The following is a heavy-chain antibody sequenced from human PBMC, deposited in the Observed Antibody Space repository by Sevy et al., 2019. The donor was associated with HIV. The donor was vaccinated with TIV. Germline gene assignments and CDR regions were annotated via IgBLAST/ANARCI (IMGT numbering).Heavy chain of an antibody. D-gene: IGHD2-15*01. V-gene: IGHV3-21*04. CDR3: ARVDLPYCSGGSCYRVGYFDL. CDR2: ISSSSSYI. CDR1: GFTFSSYS. Sequence: GGSLRLSCAASGFTFSSYSMNWVRQAPGKGLEWVSSISSSSSYIYYADSVKGRFTISRDNAKNSLYLQMNSLRAEDTAVYYCARVDLPYCSGGSCYRVGYFDLWGRGTLVTVSS. J-gene: IGHJ2*01.